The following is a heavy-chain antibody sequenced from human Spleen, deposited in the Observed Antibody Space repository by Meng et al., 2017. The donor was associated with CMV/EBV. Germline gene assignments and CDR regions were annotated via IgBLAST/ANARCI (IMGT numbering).Heavy chain of an antibody. CDR2: IYSGGST. J-gene: IGHJ6*02. CDR1: GFTFNTYS. D-gene: IGHD6-6*01. V-gene: IGHV3-53*01. Sequence: GESLKISCAASGFTFNTYSMTWVRQAPGKGLEWVSVIYSGGSTYYADSVKGRFTISRDNSKNTLYLQMNSLRAEDTAVYYCARDRGIAARPRSYYYGMDVWGQGTTVTVSS. CDR3: ARDRGIAARPRSYYYGMDV.